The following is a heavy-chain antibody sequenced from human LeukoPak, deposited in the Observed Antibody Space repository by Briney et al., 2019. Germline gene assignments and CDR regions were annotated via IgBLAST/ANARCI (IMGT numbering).Heavy chain of an antibody. V-gene: IGHV3-23*01. CDR2: ISGSGSST. J-gene: IGHJ4*02. CDR1: GFTFSSYA. Sequence: GGSLRLSCAASGFTFSSYAMSWVRQAPGKGLEWVSAISGSGSSTYYADSVKGRFTISRDNSKNTLYLQMNSLRAEDTALYYCAKSPGGGDSSCWYYFDFWGQGTLVTVSS. D-gene: IGHD6-19*01. CDR3: AKSPGGGDSSCWYYFDF.